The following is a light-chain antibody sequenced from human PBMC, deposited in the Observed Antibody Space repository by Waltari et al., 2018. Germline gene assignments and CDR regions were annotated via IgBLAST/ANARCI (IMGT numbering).Light chain of an antibody. CDR2: WAS. V-gene: IGKV4-1*01. CDR1: QSVLYSSNNKNY. Sequence: DIVMTQSPDSLAVSLGERATINCKSSQSVLYSSNNKNYLTWYQQKPDQPPTRLIYWASTRQSGVPYRFSGSGSGTDFTLTISSLQAEDVAVYYCQQHYSTPYTFGQGTNLEIK. J-gene: IGKJ2*01. CDR3: QQHYSTPYT.